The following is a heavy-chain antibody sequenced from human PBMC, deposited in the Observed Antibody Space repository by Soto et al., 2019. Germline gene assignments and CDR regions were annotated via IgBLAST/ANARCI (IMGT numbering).Heavy chain of an antibody. CDR2: IWYDGSNK. V-gene: IGHV3-33*01. J-gene: IGHJ4*02. D-gene: IGHD1-26*01. CDR1: GFTFSSYG. Sequence: GGSLRLSCAASGFTFSSYGMHWVRQAPGKGLEWVAVIWYDGSNKYYADSVKGRFTISGENSKNTLYLQMNSLRAEDTAVYNCARDSGSYYSHADYWGQGTLVTVSS. CDR3: ARDSGSYYSHADY.